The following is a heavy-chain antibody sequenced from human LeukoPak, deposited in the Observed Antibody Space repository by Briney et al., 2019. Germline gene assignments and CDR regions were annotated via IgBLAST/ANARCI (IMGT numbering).Heavy chain of an antibody. CDR3: ARGVIIRGRLDP. CDR1: GVTFSSYG. Sequence: QPGGSLRLSCAASGVTFSSYGMHWVRQAPGKGLEWVANIKEDGSEKYYVESVKGRFTISRDNAKNSLYLQMSSLRAEDTAVYYCARGVIIRGRLDPWGQGTLVTVSS. V-gene: IGHV3-7*01. J-gene: IGHJ5*02. D-gene: IGHD3-16*02. CDR2: IKEDGSEK.